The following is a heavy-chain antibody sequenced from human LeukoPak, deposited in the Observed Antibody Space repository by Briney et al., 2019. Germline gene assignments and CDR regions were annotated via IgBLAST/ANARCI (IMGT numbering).Heavy chain of an antibody. CDR1: GGSISSSSYY. V-gene: IGHV4-39*07. CDR2: IYYSGST. Sequence: SETLSLTCTVSGGSISSSSYYWGWFRQPPGKGLEWIGSIYYSGSTYYNPSLKSRVTISVDTPKNQFSLKLSSVTAADTAVYYCARGAVAGTMLPYWGQGTLVTVSS. J-gene: IGHJ4*02. CDR3: ARGAVAGTMLPY. D-gene: IGHD6-19*01.